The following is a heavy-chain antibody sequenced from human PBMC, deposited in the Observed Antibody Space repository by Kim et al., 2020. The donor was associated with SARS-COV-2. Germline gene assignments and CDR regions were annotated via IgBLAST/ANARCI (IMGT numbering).Heavy chain of an antibody. D-gene: IGHD3-10*01. Sequence: SVKVSCKASGGTFSSYAISWVRQAPGQGLEWMGGIIPIFGTANYAQKFQGRVTITADESTSTAYMELSSLRSEDTAVYYCARSRYGSGSYLSYYYYGMDVWGQGTTVTVSS. CDR2: IIPIFGTA. J-gene: IGHJ6*02. CDR3: ARSRYGSGSYLSYYYYGMDV. V-gene: IGHV1-69*13. CDR1: GGTFSSYA.